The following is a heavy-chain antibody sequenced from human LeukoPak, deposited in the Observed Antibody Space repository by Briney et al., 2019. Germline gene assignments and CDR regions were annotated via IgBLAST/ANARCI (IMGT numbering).Heavy chain of an antibody. J-gene: IGHJ4*02. CDR1: GGSISSYY. Sequence: PSETLSLTCTVSGGSISSYYWSWIRQPAGKGLEWIGRIYSSGTTNYNPSLKSRVTMSVDTSKNQFSLNLSSVTAADTAVYFCARDEGSSYPFDYWGQGTLVTVSS. CDR2: IYSSGTT. V-gene: IGHV4-4*07. D-gene: IGHD2-2*01. CDR3: ARDEGSSYPFDY.